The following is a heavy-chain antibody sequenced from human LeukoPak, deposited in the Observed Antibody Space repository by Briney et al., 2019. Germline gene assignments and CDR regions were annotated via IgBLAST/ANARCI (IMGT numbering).Heavy chain of an antibody. CDR2: IIPIFGTA. D-gene: IGHD2/OR15-2a*01. V-gene: IGHV1-69*13. CDR3: ARGAPLLWPSGAFDI. CDR1: GGTFSSYA. Sequence: SVKVSCKASGGTFSSYAISWVRQAPGQGLEWMGGIIPIFGTANYAQKFQGRVTITADESTSTAYMELSSLRSEDTAVYCCARGAPLLWPSGAFDIWGQGTMVTVSS. J-gene: IGHJ3*02.